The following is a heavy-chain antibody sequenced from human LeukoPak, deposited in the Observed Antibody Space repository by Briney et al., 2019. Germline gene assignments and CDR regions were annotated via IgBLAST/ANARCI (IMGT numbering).Heavy chain of an antibody. CDR3: ARDLGGRAGY. J-gene: IGHJ4*02. V-gene: IGHV3-74*01. CDR1: GFSFNTYW. D-gene: IGHD1-26*01. Sequence: GGSLRLSCAASGFSFNTYWMHWVRRVPGKGLVWVSRSNEDGTITNYADSVKGRFTISRDKNTLFLQMNSLRVEDTAIYYCARDLGGRAGYWGQGSLVTVSS. CDR2: SNEDGTIT.